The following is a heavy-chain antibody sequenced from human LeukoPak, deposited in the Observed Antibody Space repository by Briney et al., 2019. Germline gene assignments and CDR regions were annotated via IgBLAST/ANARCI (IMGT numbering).Heavy chain of an antibody. V-gene: IGHV4-31*03. CDR1: GGSISSGGYY. Sequence: SQTLSHTCTVSGGSISSGGYYWSWIRQHPGKGLEWIGYIYYSGSTYYNPSLKSRVTISVDTSKNQFSLKLSSVTAADTAVYYCARGPSYSYGKDFDYWGQGTLVTVSS. CDR2: IYYSGST. J-gene: IGHJ4*02. CDR3: ARGPSYSYGKDFDY. D-gene: IGHD5-18*01.